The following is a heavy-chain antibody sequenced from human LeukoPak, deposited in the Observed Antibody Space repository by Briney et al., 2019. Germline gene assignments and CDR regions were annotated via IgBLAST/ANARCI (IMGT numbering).Heavy chain of an antibody. V-gene: IGHV3-7*01. CDR2: IKPDGREK. CDR3: ASGGGATRSGYAFDM. D-gene: IGHD1-26*01. Sequence: PGGSLRLSCAVSGLTFRSYWMSWVRQAPGKGLKWVANIKPDGREKYYVDSVKGRFTISRDNAKNSLYMQMNSLRAEDTAVYYCASGGGATRSGYAFDMWGQGTMVTVSS. CDR1: GLTFRSYW. J-gene: IGHJ3*02.